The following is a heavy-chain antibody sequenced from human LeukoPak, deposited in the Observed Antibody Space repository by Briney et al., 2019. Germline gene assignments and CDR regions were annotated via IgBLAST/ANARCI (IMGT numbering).Heavy chain of an antibody. D-gene: IGHD4-23*01. CDR3: ARDKSPYGGNPFDY. V-gene: IGHV3-33*01. J-gene: IGHJ4*02. CDR2: IWYDGSNK. CDR1: GFTFSSYG. Sequence: GGSLRLSCAASGFTFSSYGTHWVRQAPGKGLEWVAVIWYDGSNKYYADSVKGRFTISRDNSKNTLYLQMNSLRAEDTAVYYCARDKSPYGGNPFDYWGQGTLVTVSS.